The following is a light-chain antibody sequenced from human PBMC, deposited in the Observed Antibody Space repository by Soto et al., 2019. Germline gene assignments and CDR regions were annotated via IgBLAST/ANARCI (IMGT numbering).Light chain of an antibody. J-gene: IGLJ1*01. CDR1: SSDVGTYKL. CDR2: EAN. CDR3: SSYSGTNNYV. Sequence: QSSLTQPASVSGSPGQSITISCTGTSSDVGTYKLVSWYQQHPGKAPQLIIYEANKRPSGVSSRFSGSKSANTASLTISGLQAEDEADYYCSSYSGTNNYVFGTGTKLTVL. V-gene: IGLV2-14*02.